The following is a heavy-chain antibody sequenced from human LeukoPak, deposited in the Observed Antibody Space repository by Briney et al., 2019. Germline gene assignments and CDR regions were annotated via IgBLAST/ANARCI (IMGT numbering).Heavy chain of an antibody. CDR2: IIPIFGTA. D-gene: IGHD3-3*01. V-gene: IGHV1-69*13. J-gene: IGHJ6*02. Sequence: ASVKVSCKASGGTFSSYAISWVRQAPGQGLEWMGGIIPIFGTANYAQKFQGRVTITADESTSTAYMELSSLRSEDTAVYYCAKYDFWSGYYMEYYYYYGMDVWGQGTMVTVSS. CDR3: AKYDFWSGYYMEYYYYYGMDV. CDR1: GGTFSSYA.